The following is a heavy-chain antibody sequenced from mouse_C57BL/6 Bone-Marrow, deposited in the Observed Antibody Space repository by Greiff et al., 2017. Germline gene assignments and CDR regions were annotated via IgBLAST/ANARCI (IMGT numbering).Heavy chain of an antibody. V-gene: IGHV1-15*01. CDR3: TRGGVTVVFDY. D-gene: IGHD1-1*01. CDR1: GYTFTDYE. J-gene: IGHJ2*01. Sequence: QVQLQQSGAELVRPGASVTLSCKASGYTFTDYEMHWVKQTPVHGLEWIGAIDPETGGTAYNQKFKGKAILTADKSSSTAYMELRSLTSEDSAVYYCTRGGVTVVFDYWGQGTTLTVSS. CDR2: IDPETGGT.